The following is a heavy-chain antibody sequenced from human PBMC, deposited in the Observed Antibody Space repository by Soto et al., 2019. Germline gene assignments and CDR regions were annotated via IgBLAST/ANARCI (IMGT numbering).Heavy chain of an antibody. J-gene: IGHJ4*02. CDR1: GFTFSSYA. CDR2: ISYDGSNK. D-gene: IGHD3-3*01. CDR3: ARDKRDLRFLEWSYDLDG. V-gene: IGHV3-30-3*01. Sequence: QVQLVESGGGVVQPGRSLRLSCAASGFTFSSYAMHWVRQAPGKGMEWVAVISYDGSNKYYADSVKGRFTISRDNSKNTLYLQMNSLRAEHTAVYYCARDKRDLRFLEWSYDLDGWGQGTLVTVAS.